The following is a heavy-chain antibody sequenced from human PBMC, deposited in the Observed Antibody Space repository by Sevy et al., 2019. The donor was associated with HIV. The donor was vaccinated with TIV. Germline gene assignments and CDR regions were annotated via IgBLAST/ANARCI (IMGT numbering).Heavy chain of an antibody. V-gene: IGHV3-72*01. Sequence: GGSLRLSCAASGFAFSDHYVDWVRQAPGKGLEWVGRIRNRPNRYTTEYATTVEGRFTISREDSGHSLYLQLNSLKTVDSAVYYGVRGAMCGVGGCQHNSHYCMDVWGIGATVTVSS. CDR2: IRNRPNRYTT. J-gene: IGHJ6*03. D-gene: IGHD2-21*01. CDR3: VRGAMCGVGGCQHNSHYCMDV. CDR1: GFAFSDHY.